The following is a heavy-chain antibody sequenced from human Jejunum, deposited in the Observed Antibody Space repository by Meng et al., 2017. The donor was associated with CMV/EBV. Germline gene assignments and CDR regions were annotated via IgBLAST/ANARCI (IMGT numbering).Heavy chain of an antibody. J-gene: IGHJ4*02. CDR2: IRYDGNNR. CDR3: VKDHGGLNRGGTGPED. CDR1: TVRSYG. Sequence: TVRSYGMHWVRQAPGTGLEWVAFIRYDGNNRYYAESVRGRFTISRDNSRNTLYLEMSSLTTEDTAVYHCVKDHGGLNRGGTGPEDWGQGTLVTVSS. V-gene: IGHV3-30*02. D-gene: IGHD3/OR15-3a*01.